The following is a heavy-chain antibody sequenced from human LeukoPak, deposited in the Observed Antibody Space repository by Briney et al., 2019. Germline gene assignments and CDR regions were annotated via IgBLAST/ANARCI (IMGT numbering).Heavy chain of an antibody. CDR3: ARESQQQLVWRGWFDP. D-gene: IGHD6-13*01. CDR2: IYYSGST. J-gene: IGHJ5*02. V-gene: IGHV4-39*07. Sequence: GSLRLSCAASGFTVSSNYMSWVRQPPGKGLEWIGSIYYSGSTYYNPSLKSRVTISVDTSKNQFSLKLSSVTAADTAVYYCARESQQQLVWRGWFDPWGQGTLVTVSS. CDR1: GFTVSSNY.